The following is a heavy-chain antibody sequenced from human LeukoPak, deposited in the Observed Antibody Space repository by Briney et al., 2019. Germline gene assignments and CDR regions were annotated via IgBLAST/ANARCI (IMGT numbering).Heavy chain of an antibody. CDR2: MNPNSGDT. D-gene: IGHD3-10*01. CDR1: GYTFTSYD. J-gene: IGHJ6*02. Sequence: ASVKVSCKASGYTFTSYDINWVRQATGQELEWMGWMNPNSGDTGYAQKFQGRVTVTRNTSISTAYMELSSLRSEDTAVYYCARGYGSHYYYYGMDVWGQGTTVTVSS. CDR3: ARGYGSHYYYYGMDV. V-gene: IGHV1-8*01.